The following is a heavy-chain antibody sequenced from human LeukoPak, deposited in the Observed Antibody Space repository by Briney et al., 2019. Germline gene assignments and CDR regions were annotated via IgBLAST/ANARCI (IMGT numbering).Heavy chain of an antibody. D-gene: IGHD2-15*01. CDR2: INHSGGT. Sequence: SETLSLTCAVYGGSFSGYYWSWIRQPPGKGLEWIGEINHSGGTNYNPSLKSRVTISVDTSKNQFSLKLSSVTAADTAAYYCARVCSGGSCYSYWGQGTLATVSS. J-gene: IGHJ4*02. CDR1: GGSFSGYY. V-gene: IGHV4-34*01. CDR3: ARVCSGGSCYSY.